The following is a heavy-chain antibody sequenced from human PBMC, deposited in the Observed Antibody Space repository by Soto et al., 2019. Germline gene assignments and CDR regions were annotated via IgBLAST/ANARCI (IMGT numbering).Heavy chain of an antibody. J-gene: IGHJ4*02. Sequence: QVQLQQWGAGLLKPSETLSLTCAVYGGSFSGYYWTWIRQSPEKGLEWNGEVNHSGTIYYNPALKGRLTISVHTRYNQLSLRMRSVTAADTAVYYWARGIGYCSSINCYSSRGWPFDSWGQGTLVPVSS. CDR2: VNHSGTI. V-gene: IGHV4-34*01. CDR1: GGSFSGYY. D-gene: IGHD2-2*01. CDR3: ARGIGYCSSINCYSSRGWPFDS.